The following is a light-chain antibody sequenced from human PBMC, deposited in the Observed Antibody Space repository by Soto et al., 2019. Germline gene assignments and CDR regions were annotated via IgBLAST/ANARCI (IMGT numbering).Light chain of an antibody. V-gene: IGLV2-14*01. J-gene: IGLJ2*01. CDR2: EVS. Sequence: QSALTQPASVSGSPGQSITISCTGTSSDVGGYNYVSWYQQHPDKAPKLMIYEVSNRPSGASNRFSGSKSGNTASLTISGLQAEDEADYYCSSYTSSSTLVFGGGTKLTVL. CDR1: SSDVGGYNY. CDR3: SSYTSSSTLV.